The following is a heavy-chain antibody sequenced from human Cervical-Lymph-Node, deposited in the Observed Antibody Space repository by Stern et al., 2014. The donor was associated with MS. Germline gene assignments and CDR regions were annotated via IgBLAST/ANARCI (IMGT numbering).Heavy chain of an antibody. V-gene: IGHV3-30*18. D-gene: IGHD4-11*01. Sequence: VQLEESGGGVVQPGRSLRISCAASGFTFRTYGMHWVRQAPGKGLEWVAVISFDGSNKYYADSVKGRFTVSRDDYKNTVYLQMNSLRAEDTAVYFCAKDIYSDYDSDWFDPRGQGTLVTVSS. CDR2: ISFDGSNK. J-gene: IGHJ5*02. CDR1: GFTFRTYG. CDR3: AKDIYSDYDSDWFDP.